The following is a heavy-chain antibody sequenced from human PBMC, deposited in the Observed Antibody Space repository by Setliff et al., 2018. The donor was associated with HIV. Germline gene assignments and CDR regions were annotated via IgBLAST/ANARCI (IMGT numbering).Heavy chain of an antibody. J-gene: IGHJ6*03. V-gene: IGHV3-74*01. Sequence: PGGSLRLSCEISGFTFSNYGMHWVRQAPGKGLVWVSRINNDGSYASYADSVKGRFTISRDNSKNTLYLQMNSLRAEDTAVYYCAKQGSGYDYYYMDVWGKGTTVTVSS. D-gene: IGHD3-22*01. CDR2: INNDGSYA. CDR3: AKQGSGYDYYYMDV. CDR1: GFTFSNYG.